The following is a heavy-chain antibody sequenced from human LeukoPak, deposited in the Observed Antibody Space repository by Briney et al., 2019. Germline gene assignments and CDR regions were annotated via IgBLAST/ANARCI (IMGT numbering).Heavy chain of an antibody. J-gene: IGHJ4*02. CDR2: ISYDGVNT. D-gene: IGHD3-10*01. V-gene: IGHV3-23*01. CDR1: EFSLSSYV. Sequence: GGSLRLSCAASEFSLSSYVMYWVRQAPGKGMEWDAAISYDGVNTDYANSVKGRFTISRDNSKNTLYLQMNSLRGEDTAVYYCAKLGVRLTTAGQDYWSQGTLVTVSS. CDR3: AKLGVRLTTAGQDY.